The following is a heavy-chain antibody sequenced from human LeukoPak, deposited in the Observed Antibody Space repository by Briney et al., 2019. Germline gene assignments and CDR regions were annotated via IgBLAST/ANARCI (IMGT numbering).Heavy chain of an antibody. D-gene: IGHD5-24*01. Sequence: SETLSLTCTVSGGSISSSSYYWGWIRQPPGKGLEWIGSIYYSGSTYYNPSLKSRVTISVDTSKNQVSLKLSSVTAADTAVYYCARRGWLQRTFDYWGQGTLVTVSS. CDR1: GGSISSSSYY. CDR2: IYYSGST. V-gene: IGHV4-39*01. J-gene: IGHJ4*02. CDR3: ARRGWLQRTFDY.